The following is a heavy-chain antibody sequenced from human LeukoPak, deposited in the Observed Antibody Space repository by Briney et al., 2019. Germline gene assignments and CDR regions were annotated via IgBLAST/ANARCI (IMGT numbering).Heavy chain of an antibody. CDR3: AKGGRLRLGESSTFDF. D-gene: IGHD3-16*02. CDR2: ISGSGGST. V-gene: IGHV3-23*01. J-gene: IGHJ4*02. CDR1: GFTFSSYA. Sequence: PGGSLRLSCAASGFTFSSYAMSWVRQAPGKGLQWVSGISGSGGSTYYADSVKGRFTISRDNSKNTLYLQMNSLRAEDTAVYYCAKGGRLRLGESSTFDFWGQGTLVTVSS.